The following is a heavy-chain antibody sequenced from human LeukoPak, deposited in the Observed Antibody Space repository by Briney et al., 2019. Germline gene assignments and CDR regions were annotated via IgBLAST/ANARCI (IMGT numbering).Heavy chain of an antibody. V-gene: IGHV3-66*01. J-gene: IGHJ5*02. CDR3: ARENIVVVVAATWFDP. D-gene: IGHD2-15*01. CDR2: IYSGGST. Sequence: GGSLRLSCAASGFTVSSNYMSWVRQAPGKGLEWVSVIYSGGSTYYADSVKGRFTISRDNSKNTLYLQMNSLRAEDTAVYYCARENIVVVVAATWFDPWGQGTLVTVSS. CDR1: GFTVSSNY.